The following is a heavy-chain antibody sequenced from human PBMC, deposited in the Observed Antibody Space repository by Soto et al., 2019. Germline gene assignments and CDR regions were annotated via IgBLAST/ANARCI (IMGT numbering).Heavy chain of an antibody. CDR3: ARDSSGYYHPFDY. Sequence: PGGSLRLSCAASGFTFISYWMSWVRQAPGKGLEWVANIKQDGSEKYYVDSVKGRFTISRDNAKNSLYLQMNSLRAEDTAVYYCARDSSGYYHPFDYWGQGTLVTVSS. V-gene: IGHV3-7*03. CDR2: IKQDGSEK. J-gene: IGHJ4*02. CDR1: GFTFISYW. D-gene: IGHD3-22*01.